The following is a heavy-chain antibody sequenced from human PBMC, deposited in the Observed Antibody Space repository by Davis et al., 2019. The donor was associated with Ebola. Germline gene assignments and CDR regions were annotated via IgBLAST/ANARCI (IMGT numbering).Heavy chain of an antibody. CDR2: ISTYGTTI. Sequence: PGGSLTLSCAASGFTFSDYYMSWIRQAPGKGLEWLSYISTYGTTIYYGDSVKGRFTISRDNAKNSLYLQMHSLRPEDTAVYYCARGERRYYDYNGMDVWGQGTTVTVSS. CDR3: ARGERRYYDYNGMDV. CDR1: GFTFSDYY. V-gene: IGHV3-11*01. D-gene: IGHD1-1*01. J-gene: IGHJ6*02.